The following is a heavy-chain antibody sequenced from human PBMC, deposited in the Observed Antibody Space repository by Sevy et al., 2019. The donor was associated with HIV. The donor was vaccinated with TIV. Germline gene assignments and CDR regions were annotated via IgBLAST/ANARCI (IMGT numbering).Heavy chain of an antibody. CDR2: INWNSVSI. Sequence: GGSLRLSCAASGFTFDHHAMYWVRQAPGKGLEWVSGINWNSVSIGYVDSVKGRFTISRDNAKNSLYLHLNSLRAEDTAVYYCANGYNYYYYGMDVWGQGTTVTVSS. CDR3: ANGYNYYYYGMDV. CDR1: GFTFDHHA. D-gene: IGHD5-12*01. J-gene: IGHJ6*02. V-gene: IGHV3-9*01.